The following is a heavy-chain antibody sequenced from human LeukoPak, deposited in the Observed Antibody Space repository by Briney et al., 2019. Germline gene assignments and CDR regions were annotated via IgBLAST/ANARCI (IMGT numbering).Heavy chain of an antibody. V-gene: IGHV4-38-2*01. Sequence: SETLSLTCAVSGYSISSGYYWGWIRQPPGKGLEWIGSIYHSGSTYYNPSLKSRVTISVDTSKNQFSLKLSSVTAADTAVYYCARGRIMITFGGVIFDYWGQGTLVTVSS. CDR2: IYHSGST. CDR1: GYSISSGYY. CDR3: ARGRIMITFGGVIFDY. D-gene: IGHD3-16*01. J-gene: IGHJ4*02.